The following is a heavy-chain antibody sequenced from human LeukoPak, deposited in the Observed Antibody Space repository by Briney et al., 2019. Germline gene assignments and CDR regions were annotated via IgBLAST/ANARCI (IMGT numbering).Heavy chain of an antibody. CDR3: AKLTGYSSASPGDY. V-gene: IGHV3-23*01. J-gene: IGHJ4*02. Sequence: GGSLRLSCAASGFTFSSCAMSWARQAPGKGLEWVSAISGSGGSTYYADSVKGRFTISRDNSKNTLYLQMNSLRAEDTAVYYCAKLTGYSSASPGDYWGQGTLVTVSS. D-gene: IGHD6-19*01. CDR1: GFTFSSCA. CDR2: ISGSGGST.